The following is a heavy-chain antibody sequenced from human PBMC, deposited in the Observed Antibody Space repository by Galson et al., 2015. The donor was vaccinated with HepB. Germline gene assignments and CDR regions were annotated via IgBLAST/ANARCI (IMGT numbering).Heavy chain of an antibody. J-gene: IGHJ4*02. D-gene: IGHD3-10*01. V-gene: IGHV3-33*01. Sequence: SLRLSCAASGFTFSSYGMHWVRQAPGKGLEWVAVIWYDGSNKYYADSVKGRFTISRDNSKNTLYLQMNSLRAEDTAVYYCASGYSMVRGVIPFDYWGQGTLVTVSS. CDR2: IWYDGSNK. CDR1: GFTFSSYG. CDR3: ASGYSMVRGVIPFDY.